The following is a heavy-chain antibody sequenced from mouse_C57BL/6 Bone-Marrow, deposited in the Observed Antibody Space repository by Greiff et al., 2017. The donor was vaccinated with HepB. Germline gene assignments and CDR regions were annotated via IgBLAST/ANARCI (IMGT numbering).Heavy chain of an antibody. CDR1: GYSITSGYY. V-gene: IGHV3-6*01. CDR3: ARDNGNYWFAY. CDR2: ISYDGSN. D-gene: IGHD2-1*01. J-gene: IGHJ3*01. Sequence: ESGPGLVKPSQSLSLTCSVTGYSITSGYYWNWIRQFPGNKLEWMGYISYDGSNNYNPSLKNRISITRDTSKNQFFLKLNSVTTEDTATYYGARDNGNYWFAYWGQGTLVTVSA.